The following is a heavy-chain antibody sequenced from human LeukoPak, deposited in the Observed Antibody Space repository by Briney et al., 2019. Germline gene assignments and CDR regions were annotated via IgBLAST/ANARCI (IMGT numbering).Heavy chain of an antibody. V-gene: IGHV4-59*08. CDR3: ARHLTGAAAFDI. Sequence: SETLSLTCAVYGGSFSGYYWSWIRQPPGKGLEWIGYIYYSGSTNYNPSLKSRVTISVDTSKKQFSLKLSSVTAADTAVYYCARHLTGAAAFDIWGQGTMVTVSS. D-gene: IGHD1-26*01. CDR2: IYYSGST. J-gene: IGHJ3*02. CDR1: GGSFSGYY.